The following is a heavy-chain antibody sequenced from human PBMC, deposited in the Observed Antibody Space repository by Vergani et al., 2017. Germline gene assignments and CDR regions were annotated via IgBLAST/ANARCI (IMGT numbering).Heavy chain of an antibody. CDR1: GYTLTELS. CDR2: FDPEDGET. J-gene: IGHJ3*02. V-gene: IGHV1-24*01. Sequence: QVQLVQSGAEVKKPGASVKVSCKVSGYTLTELSMHWVRQAPGKGLKWMGGFDPEDGETIYAQKFQGRVTMTEDTSTDTAYMELSSLRSEDTAVYYCATLIFSVVVPGNRAGTKYAFDIWGQGTMVTVSS. D-gene: IGHD2-2*01. CDR3: ATLIFSVVVPGNRAGTKYAFDI.